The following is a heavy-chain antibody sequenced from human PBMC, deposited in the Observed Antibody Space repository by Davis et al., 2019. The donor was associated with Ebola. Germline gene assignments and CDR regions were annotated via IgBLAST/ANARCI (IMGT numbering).Heavy chain of an antibody. Sequence: SLRLSCAASGFTFSSYGMHWVRQAPGKGLEWVAVIWYDGSNKYYADSVKGRFTISRDNAKNSLYLQMNSLRDEDTAVYYCARLLAAAGTFGFDPWGQGTLVTVSS. CDR1: GFTFSSYG. CDR3: ARLLAAAGTFGFDP. D-gene: IGHD6-13*01. CDR2: IWYDGSNK. V-gene: IGHV3-33*01. J-gene: IGHJ5*02.